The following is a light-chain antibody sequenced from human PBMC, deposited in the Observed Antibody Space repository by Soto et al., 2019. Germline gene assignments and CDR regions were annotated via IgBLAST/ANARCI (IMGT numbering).Light chain of an antibody. CDR3: QQRSNWIT. Sequence: DIVLTQSPVTLSLSPVERATLSCRASQSVSSYLAWYQQKPGQAPRLLIYDASNRATGIPARFSGSGSGTDFTLTISSLEPEDFAVYYCQQRSNWITFGQGTRLEIK. V-gene: IGKV3-11*01. J-gene: IGKJ5*01. CDR1: QSVSSY. CDR2: DAS.